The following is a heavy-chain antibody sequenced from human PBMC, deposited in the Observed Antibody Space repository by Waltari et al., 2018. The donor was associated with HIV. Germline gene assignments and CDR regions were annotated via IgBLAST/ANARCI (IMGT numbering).Heavy chain of an antibody. Sequence: QVQLQQWGAGLLKPSETLSLTCAVYGGSFSGYYWSWIRQPPGKGLEWIGEINHSGSTNYHPSLKSRVTISVDTSKNQFSLKLSSVTAADTAVYYCARGHCSGGSCHHYFDYWGQGTLVTVSS. CDR2: INHSGST. CDR3: ARGHCSGGSCHHYFDY. D-gene: IGHD2-15*01. J-gene: IGHJ4*02. CDR1: GGSFSGYY. V-gene: IGHV4-34*01.